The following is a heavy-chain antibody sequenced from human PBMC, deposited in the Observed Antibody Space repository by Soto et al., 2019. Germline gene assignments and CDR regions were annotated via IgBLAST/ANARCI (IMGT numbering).Heavy chain of an antibody. CDR2: ISSSSSTI. Sequence: HPGGSLRLSCAASGFTFSSYSMNWVRQAPGKGLEWVSYISSSSSTIYYADSVKGRFTISRDNAKNSLYLQMNSLRDEDTAVYYCARGRGNNYESPDFYFDLWGHGTLVTVSS. D-gene: IGHD5-18*01. CDR3: ARGRGNNYESPDFYFDL. V-gene: IGHV3-48*02. J-gene: IGHJ2*01. CDR1: GFTFSSYS.